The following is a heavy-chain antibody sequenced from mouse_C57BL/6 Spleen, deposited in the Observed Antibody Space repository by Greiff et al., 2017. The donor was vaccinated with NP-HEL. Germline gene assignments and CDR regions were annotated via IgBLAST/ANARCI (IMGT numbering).Heavy chain of an antibody. D-gene: IGHD1-1*01. Sequence: QVQLKESGAELARPGASVKLSCKASGYTFTSYGISWVKQRTGQGLEWIGEIYPRSGNTYYNEKFKGKATLTADKSSSTAYMELRSLTSEDSAVYFCARRDYGSSPRYAMDYWGQGTSVTVSS. CDR2: IYPRSGNT. CDR3: ARRDYGSSPRYAMDY. CDR1: GYTFTSYG. V-gene: IGHV1-81*01. J-gene: IGHJ4*01.